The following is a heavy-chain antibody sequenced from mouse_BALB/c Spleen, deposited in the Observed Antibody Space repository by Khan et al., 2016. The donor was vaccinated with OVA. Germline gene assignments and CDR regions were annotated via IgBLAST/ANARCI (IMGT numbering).Heavy chain of an antibody. CDR3: ARILTGTYFDV. CDR2: INTYTGEP. Sequence: QIQLVQSGPELKKPGETVKISCKASGYTFTNYGMNWVKQAPGKGLKWMGWINTYTGEPTYADDFKGRFAFSLETSASTAHLQINNLKNEDTATYFCARILTGTYFDVWGAGTTVTVSS. D-gene: IGHD4-1*01. J-gene: IGHJ1*01. CDR1: GYTFTNYG. V-gene: IGHV9-3-1*01.